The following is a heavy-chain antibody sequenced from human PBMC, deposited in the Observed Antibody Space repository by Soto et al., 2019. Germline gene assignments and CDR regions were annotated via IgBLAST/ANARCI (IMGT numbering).Heavy chain of an antibody. Sequence: QVQLVESGGGLVKPGGSLRLSCAASGFTFSDYYMNWIRQAPGKGLEWVSYITCSGRPSYYADSVKGQFTISRDNAKXSXXXQXNSLRDEDTAVYCSARDLGLVLGSSSSPRSYYGMDAWGQGTTVTVSS. D-gene: IGHD6-13*01. CDR1: GFTFSDYY. V-gene: IGHV3-11*01. CDR3: ARDLGLVLGSSSSPRSYYGMDA. J-gene: IGHJ6*02. CDR2: ITCSGRPS.